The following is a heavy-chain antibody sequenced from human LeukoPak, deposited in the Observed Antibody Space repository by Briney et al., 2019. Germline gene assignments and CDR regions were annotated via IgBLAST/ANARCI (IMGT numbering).Heavy chain of an antibody. J-gene: IGHJ4*02. D-gene: IGHD1-26*01. CDR2: ISAYNGNT. V-gene: IGHV1-18*01. CDR3: ARDNKWEPIDY. Sequence: ASVKVSCKASEGTFSSYGISWVRQAPGQGLEWMGWISAYNGNTNYAQKLQGRVTMTTDTSTCTAYMELRSLRSDDTAVYYCARDNKWEPIDYWGQGTLVTVSS. CDR1: EGTFSSYG.